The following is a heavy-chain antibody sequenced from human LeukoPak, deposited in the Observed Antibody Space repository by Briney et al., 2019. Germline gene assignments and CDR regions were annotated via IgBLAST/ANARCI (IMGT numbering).Heavy chain of an antibody. CDR2: ISGDGGST. CDR3: ARKYCSGTSCLFDY. V-gene: IGHV3-43*02. J-gene: IGHJ4*02. Sequence: PGGSLRLSCAASGFTFEDYAMHCVRQAPGKGLEWVSLISGDGGSTYYADSVKGRFTISRDNSKNSLYLQMNSLRADDTAVYYCARKYCSGTSCLFDYWGQGTLVTVSS. CDR1: GFTFEDYA. D-gene: IGHD2-15*01.